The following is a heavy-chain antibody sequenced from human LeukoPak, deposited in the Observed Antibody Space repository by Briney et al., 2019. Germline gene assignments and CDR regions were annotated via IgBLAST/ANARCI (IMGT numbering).Heavy chain of an antibody. CDR3: ARDDPNECTNGVCYSRFDY. V-gene: IGHV1-69*05. D-gene: IGHD2-8*01. J-gene: IGHJ4*02. CDR1: GGTFSSYA. CDR2: IIPTFGTA. Sequence: ASVKVSCKASGGTFSSYAISWVRQAPGQGLEWMGRIIPTFGTANYAQKFQGRVTITTDESTSTAYMELSSLRSEDTAVYYCARDDPNECTNGVCYSRFDYWGLGTLVTVSS.